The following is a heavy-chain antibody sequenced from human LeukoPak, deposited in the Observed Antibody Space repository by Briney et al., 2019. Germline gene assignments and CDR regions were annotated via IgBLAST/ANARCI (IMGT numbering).Heavy chain of an antibody. Sequence: SETLSLTCAVYGGSFSGYYWSWIRQPPGKGLEWIGEINHSGSTNYNPSLKSRVTISVDTSKNQFSLKLSSVTAADTAVYYCARGRGKITMVRGSLLWGSFDGMDVWGQGTTVTVSS. J-gene: IGHJ6*02. CDR1: GGSFSGYY. D-gene: IGHD3-10*01. CDR2: INHSGST. CDR3: ARGRGKITMVRGSLLWGSFDGMDV. V-gene: IGHV4-34*01.